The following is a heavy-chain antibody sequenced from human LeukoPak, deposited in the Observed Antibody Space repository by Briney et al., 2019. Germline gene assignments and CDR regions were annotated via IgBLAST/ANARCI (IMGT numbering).Heavy chain of an antibody. CDR3: ARAGESSGYYYPTDY. Sequence: PSETLSLTCTVSGGSISSYYWSWIRQPPGKGLEWIGYIYYSGSTNYNPSLKSRVAISVDTSKNQFSLKLSSVTAADTAVYYCARAGESSGYYYPTDYWGQGTLVTVSS. CDR1: GGSISSYY. J-gene: IGHJ4*02. D-gene: IGHD3-22*01. V-gene: IGHV4-59*01. CDR2: IYYSGST.